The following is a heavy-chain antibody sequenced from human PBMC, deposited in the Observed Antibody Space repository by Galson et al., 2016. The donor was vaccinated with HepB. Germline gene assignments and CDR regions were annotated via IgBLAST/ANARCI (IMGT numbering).Heavy chain of an antibody. D-gene: IGHD4-17*01. CDR1: GGSASTGGSVSSGSYY. CDR2: IYNVGNT. J-gene: IGHJ4*02. V-gene: IGHV4-61*01. Sequence: SETLSLTCTASGGSASTGGSVSSGSYYWSWIRQPPGKGLEWIGYIYNVGNTNYNPSLRSRVTISVDTSKHQFSLKVNSVTAADTAVYYCARGDGAPYYFDYWGQGALVTVSS. CDR3: ARGDGAPYYFDY.